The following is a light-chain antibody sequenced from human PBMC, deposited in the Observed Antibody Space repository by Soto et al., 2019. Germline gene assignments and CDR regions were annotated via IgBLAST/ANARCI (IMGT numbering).Light chain of an antibody. J-gene: IGKJ1*01. Sequence: EIVLTQSPGTLSSSPGERATLSCRASQSIDNRYFAWYQQTPGQAPRLLIYGTSNRATGIPDRFSGSGSGTDFTLTISRLEPEDFAVYYCQQYGNSRWTFGQGTKVEIK. CDR3: QQYGNSRWT. V-gene: IGKV3-20*01. CDR1: QSIDNRY. CDR2: GTS.